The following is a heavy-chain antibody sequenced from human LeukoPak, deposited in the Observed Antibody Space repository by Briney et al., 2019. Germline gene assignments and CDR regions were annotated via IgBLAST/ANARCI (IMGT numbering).Heavy chain of an antibody. V-gene: IGHV1-18*01. J-gene: IGHJ1*01. CDR1: GYTFTSYG. D-gene: IGHD1-1*01. CDR3: AREDPFSNDEYFQH. CDR2: ISAYNGNT. Sequence: ASVKVSCKASGYTFTSYGISWVRQAPGQGLEWMGWISAYNGNTNYAQKLQGRVTMTTDTSTSTAYMELRSLRYDDTAVYYCAREDPFSNDEYFQHRGQATLVAASS.